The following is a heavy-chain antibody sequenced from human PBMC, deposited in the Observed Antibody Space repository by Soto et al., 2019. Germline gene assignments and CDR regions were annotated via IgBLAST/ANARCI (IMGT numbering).Heavy chain of an antibody. CDR3: ARGLIRITIFSI. J-gene: IGHJ3*02. CDR2: MNPNSGNT. Sequence: ASVTVSCKASGYTFTSYDINWVRQATGQGLEWMGWMNPNSGNTGYAQKFQGRVTMTRNTSISTAYMELSSLRSEDTAVYYCARGLIRITIFSIWGQGTMVTVSS. V-gene: IGHV1-8*01. D-gene: IGHD3-3*01. CDR1: GYTFTSYD.